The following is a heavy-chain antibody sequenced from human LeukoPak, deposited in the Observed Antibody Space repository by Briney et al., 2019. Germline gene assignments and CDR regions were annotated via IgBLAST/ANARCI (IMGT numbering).Heavy chain of an antibody. V-gene: IGHV3-30*18. J-gene: IGHJ4*03. CDR2: ISSSDGNSK. Sequence: PGTSLRLSCATSGYTFTCCGMHWVRQASGKGLEWVAAISSSDGNSKYYADSVKGRFTISRDNSKNTVYLQMNSLRADDTAVYYCAKWSGNRPLYYFDYWGHGTLVTVSS. CDR1: GYTFTCCG. CDR3: AKWSGNRPLYYFDY. D-gene: IGHD3-3*01.